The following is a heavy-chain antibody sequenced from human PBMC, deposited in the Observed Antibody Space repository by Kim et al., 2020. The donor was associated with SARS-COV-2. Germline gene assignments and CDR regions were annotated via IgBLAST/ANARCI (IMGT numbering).Heavy chain of an antibody. Sequence: GGSLRLSCAASGFTFSSYGMHWVRQAPGKGLEWVAVISYDGSNKYYADSVKGRFTISRDNSKNTLYLQMNSLRAEDTAVYYCAKANGWYEYYGMDVWGQGTTVTVSS. J-gene: IGHJ6*02. CDR1: GFTFSSYG. V-gene: IGHV3-30*18. CDR3: AKANGWYEYYGMDV. CDR2: ISYDGSNK. D-gene: IGHD6-19*01.